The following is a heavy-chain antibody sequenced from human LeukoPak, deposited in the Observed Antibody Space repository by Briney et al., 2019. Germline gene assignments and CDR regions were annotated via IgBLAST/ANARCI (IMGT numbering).Heavy chain of an antibody. V-gene: IGHV4-59*01. CDR2: IYYSGST. CDR3: AAERSPMLGRAQYFDY. D-gene: IGHD3-10*01. J-gene: IGHJ4*02. Sequence: SETLSLTCTVSGGSISSYYWSWIRQPPGKGLEWIGYIYYSGSTNYNPSLKSRVTISVDTSKNQFSLKLSSVTAADTAVYYCAAERSPMLGRAQYFDYWGQGTLVTVSS. CDR1: GGSISSYY.